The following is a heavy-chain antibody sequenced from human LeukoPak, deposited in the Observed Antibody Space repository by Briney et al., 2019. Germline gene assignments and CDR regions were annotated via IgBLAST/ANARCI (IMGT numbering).Heavy chain of an antibody. CDR2: IYYSGST. Sequence: SETLSLTCTVSGGSISSSNYYWGWIRQPPGKGLEWIGNIYYSGSTYYKPTLKTRVTISVDTSKNQFSLKLTSVTAADTAVYYCARHASVDGNWPRPLDYWGQGSLVTVSS. CDR3: ARHASVDGNWPRPLDY. V-gene: IGHV4-39*01. CDR1: GGSISSSNYY. D-gene: IGHD6-19*01. J-gene: IGHJ4*02.